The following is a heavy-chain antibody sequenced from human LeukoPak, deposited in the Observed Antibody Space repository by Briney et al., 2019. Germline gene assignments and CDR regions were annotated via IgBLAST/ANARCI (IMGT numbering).Heavy chain of an antibody. V-gene: IGHV3-23*01. CDR3: AKDACVGDCNFHFDY. J-gene: IGHJ4*02. CDR1: GFTFSSHA. CDR2: ISGGGGST. Sequence: GGSPRLSCAASGFTFSSHAMSWVRQAPGKGLEWVSTISGGGGSTYYANSVKGRFTISRDNSKNTLYLQMRSLRAEDSAVYYCAKDACVGDCNFHFDYWGQGTLVPVSS. D-gene: IGHD2-21*02.